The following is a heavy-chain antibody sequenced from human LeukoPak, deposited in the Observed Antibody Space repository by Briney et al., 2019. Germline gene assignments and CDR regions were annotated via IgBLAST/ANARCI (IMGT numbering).Heavy chain of an antibody. Sequence: SETLSLTCTVSGGSISSYYWSWIRQPPGKGLEWIAYIYYSGSTNYNPSLKSRVTISVDTSKNQFSLKLSSVTAADTAVYYCAGGEVMVYPDYWGQGTLVTVSS. CDR1: GGSISSYY. D-gene: IGHD2-8*01. V-gene: IGHV4-59*12. CDR3: AGGEVMVYPDY. CDR2: IYYSGST. J-gene: IGHJ4*02.